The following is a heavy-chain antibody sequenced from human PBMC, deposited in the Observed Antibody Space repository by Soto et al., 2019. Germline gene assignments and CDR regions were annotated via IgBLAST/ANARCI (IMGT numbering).Heavy chain of an antibody. J-gene: IGHJ5*02. CDR1: GCSISSGDYY. Sequence: PSETLSRAFPLPGCSISSGDYYWSGILQPPGKGLEWTWYIYDSGSTYYNLSRKSRVTISVDKSKNQFSLKLSSVTAADTAVYYCARAMVVSKNWFDPWGQGTLVNVSS. CDR3: ARAMVVSKNWFDP. V-gene: IGHV4-30-4*01. CDR2: IYDSGST. D-gene: IGHD2-21*01.